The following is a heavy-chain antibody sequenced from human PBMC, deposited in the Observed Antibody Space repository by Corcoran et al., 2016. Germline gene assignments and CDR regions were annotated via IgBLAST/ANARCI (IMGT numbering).Heavy chain of an antibody. V-gene: IGHV1-18*01. J-gene: IGHJ3*02. CDR2: ISAYNGNT. CDR1: GYTFTRYG. D-gene: IGHD6-19*01. CDR3: ASSKEYSSVGGQFYAFDI. Sequence: QVQLVQSGAEVKKPGASVKVSCKASGYTFTRYGISWVRQAPGQGLEWMGWISAYNGNTNYAQKLQGRVTMTTDTSTSTAYMELRSLRSDDTVRYYCASSKEYSSVGGQFYAFDIWGQGTMVTVSS.